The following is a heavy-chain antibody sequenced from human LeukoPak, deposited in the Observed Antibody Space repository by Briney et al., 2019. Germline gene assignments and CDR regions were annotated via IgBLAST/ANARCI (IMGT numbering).Heavy chain of an antibody. D-gene: IGHD1-14*01. CDR2: IKQDGSEK. J-gene: IGHJ4*02. Sequence: GGSLRLSCAASGFTFSSYWMSWVRQAPGKGLEWVAIIKQDGSEKYYVDSVKGRFTISRDNTEKSLYLQMNSLRAEDTAVYYCATSRTSDYWGQGTLVTVSS. V-gene: IGHV3-7*03. CDR3: ATSRTSDY. CDR1: GFTFSSYW.